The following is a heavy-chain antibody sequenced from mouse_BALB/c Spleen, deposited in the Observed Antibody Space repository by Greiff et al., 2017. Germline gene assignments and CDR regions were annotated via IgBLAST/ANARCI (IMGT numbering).Heavy chain of an antibody. CDR3: ARYGDGYRYYFDY. D-gene: IGHD2-3*01. CDR2: ISYSGST. V-gene: IGHV3-8*02. Sequence: EVKLQESGPSLVKPSQTLSLTCSVTGDSITSGYWNWIRKFPGNKLEYMGYISYSGSTYYNPSLKSRISITRDTSKNQYYLQLNSVTTEDTATYYCARYGDGYRYYFDYWGQGTTLTVSS. CDR1: GDSITSGY. J-gene: IGHJ2*01.